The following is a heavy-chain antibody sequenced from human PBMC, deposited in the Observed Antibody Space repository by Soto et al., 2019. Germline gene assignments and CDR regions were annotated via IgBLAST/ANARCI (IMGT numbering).Heavy chain of an antibody. D-gene: IGHD2-15*01. CDR1: GFTFSSCT. CDR3: SGCSGGACPKNYGMDV. V-gene: IGHV3-21*01. Sequence: EVHLVESGGGLVKPGGSLRLSCAVSGFTFSSCTMNWFRQAPGKGLEWVSSISPSTSHIDYADSVKGRFTISRDNAKNPLFLQMHRLSAEDMAVYYCSGCSGGACPKNYGMDVWGSGTTVSVSS. J-gene: IGHJ6*02. CDR2: ISPSTSHI.